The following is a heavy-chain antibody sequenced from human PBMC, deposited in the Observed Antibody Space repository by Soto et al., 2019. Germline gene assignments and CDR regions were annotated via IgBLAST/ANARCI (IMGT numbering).Heavy chain of an antibody. CDR1: GGSISSSTYY. Sequence: QLQLQESGPGLVKPSETLSLTCTVSGGSISSSTYYWGWIRQPPGKGLEWIGNIYYSGRTYYNPSLKSRVTISVDTSKNQFSLKLSSVTAADTSVYYCARPAAAGHIDAFDIWGQGTMVTVSS. CDR3: ARPAAAGHIDAFDI. J-gene: IGHJ3*02. V-gene: IGHV4-39*01. D-gene: IGHD6-13*01. CDR2: IYYSGRT.